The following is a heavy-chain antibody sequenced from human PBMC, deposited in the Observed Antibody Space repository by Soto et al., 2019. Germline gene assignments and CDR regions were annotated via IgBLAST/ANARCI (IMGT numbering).Heavy chain of an antibody. J-gene: IGHJ5*02. Sequence: PGWSLTLTCAASGFTFDDYAMSLARQAPGKGLERVSCISYNSGTIGYADCVQGRFTISRDNAKNSLYLQMNSLRAEDTALDYCAYGSDRAYSFAYESWGQGTLVTVSS. D-gene: IGHD3-16*01. CDR2: ISYNSGTI. V-gene: IGHV3-9*01. CDR3: AYGSDRAYSFAYES. CDR1: GFTFDDYA.